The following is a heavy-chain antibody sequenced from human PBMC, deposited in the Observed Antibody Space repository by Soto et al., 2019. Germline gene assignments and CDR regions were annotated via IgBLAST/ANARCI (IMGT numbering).Heavy chain of an antibody. CDR1: GGTFSSYA. Sequence: QVQLVQSGAEVKKPGSSVKVSCKASGGTFSSYAISWVRQAPGQGLEWMGGIIPIFGTANYAQKFQGRVTITAEESTSTAYMELSSLRSEDTAVYYCARYTVTTTHYYYYYGMDVWGQGTTVTVSS. CDR2: IIPIFGTA. CDR3: ARYTVTTTHYYYYYGMDV. V-gene: IGHV1-69*01. J-gene: IGHJ6*02. D-gene: IGHD4-17*01.